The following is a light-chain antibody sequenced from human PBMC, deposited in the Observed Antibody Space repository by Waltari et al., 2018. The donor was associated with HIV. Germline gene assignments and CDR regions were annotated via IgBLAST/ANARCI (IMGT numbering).Light chain of an antibody. CDR3: CSYGGSSTLF. Sequence: QSAQTQPASVSGSPGQSITISCIGTSSDVGRYNLVSWYQQHPVKASKLMMYEGGKRPLGVCTRLFGCNSCSTASLTIAGLQAEDEADYCWCSYGGSSTLFFGTGTKVTVL. V-gene: IGLV2-23*01. CDR2: EGG. CDR1: SSDVGRYNL. J-gene: IGLJ1*01.